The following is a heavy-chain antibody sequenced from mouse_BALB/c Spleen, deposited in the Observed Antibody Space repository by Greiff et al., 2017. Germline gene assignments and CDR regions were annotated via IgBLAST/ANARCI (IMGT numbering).Heavy chain of an antibody. CDR1: GFTFSSYG. D-gene: IGHD2-2*01. J-gene: IGHJ3*01. V-gene: IGHV5-6*01. Sequence: EVQRVESGGDLVKPGGSLKLSCAASGFTFSSYGMSWVRQTPDKRLEWVATISSGGSYTYYPDSVKGRFTISRDNAKNTLYLQMSSLKSEDTSMYYCAGGYDCFAYWGQGTLVTVSA. CDR3: AGGYDCFAY. CDR2: ISSGGSYT.